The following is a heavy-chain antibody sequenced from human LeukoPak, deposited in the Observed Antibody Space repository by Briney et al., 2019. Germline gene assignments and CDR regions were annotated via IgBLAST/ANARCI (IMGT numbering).Heavy chain of an antibody. J-gene: IGHJ4*02. CDR1: GFTFSSFE. Sequence: GGSLRLSCAASGFTFSSFEMTWVRQAPGKGLEWVSYISTGGSTIYYADSVEGRFTISRDNAKNSLYLQMNSLRAEDTAVYYCARDYCSGGSCYDFWGQGTLVTVSS. D-gene: IGHD2-15*01. CDR3: ARDYCSGGSCYDF. CDR2: ISTGGSTI. V-gene: IGHV3-48*03.